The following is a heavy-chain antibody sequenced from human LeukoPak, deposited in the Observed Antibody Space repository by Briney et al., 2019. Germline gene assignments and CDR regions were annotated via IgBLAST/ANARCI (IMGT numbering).Heavy chain of an antibody. J-gene: IGHJ4*02. Sequence: GGSLRLSCAASGFTFSNCGMNWVRQAPGKGLEWVSAVSGSGGTTYYADSVKGRFTISRDNSRNRLYLQMNSLRAEDTAVYYCARGTLAGYFLGLWGQGTLVTVSS. CDR1: GFTFSNCG. D-gene: IGHD3-9*01. V-gene: IGHV3-23*01. CDR3: ARGTLAGYFLGL. CDR2: VSGSGGTT.